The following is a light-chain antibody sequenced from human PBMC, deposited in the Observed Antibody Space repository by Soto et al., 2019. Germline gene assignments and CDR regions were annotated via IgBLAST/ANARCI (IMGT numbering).Light chain of an antibody. Sequence: EIVLTQSPATLSVSPGERATHSCRASQSVSSNLAWYQQISGRAPRLLIYGASTRASGIPARFSASGSGTEFTLPISSLQSEDFAVYYCQQFNYWPPITFGQGTRLEIK. J-gene: IGKJ5*01. CDR3: QQFNYWPPIT. V-gene: IGKV3-15*01. CDR1: QSVSSN. CDR2: GAS.